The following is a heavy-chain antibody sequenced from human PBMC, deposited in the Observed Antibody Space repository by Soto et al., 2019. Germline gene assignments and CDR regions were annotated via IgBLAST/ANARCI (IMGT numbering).Heavy chain of an antibody. J-gene: IGHJ4*02. V-gene: IGHV3-23*01. Sequence: PGGSLRLSCAASGFTFSSYAMSWVRQAPGKGLEWVSAISGSGGSTYYADSVKGRFTISRDNSKNTLYLQMNSLRAEDTAVYYCAKGPLRVGVLDYYFDYWGQGTLVTVSS. CDR1: GFTFSSYA. D-gene: IGHD3-3*01. CDR3: AKGPLRVGVLDYYFDY. CDR2: ISGSGGST.